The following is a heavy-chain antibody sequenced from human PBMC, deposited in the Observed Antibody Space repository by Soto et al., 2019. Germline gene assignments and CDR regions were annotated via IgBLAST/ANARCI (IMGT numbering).Heavy chain of an antibody. D-gene: IGHD3-3*01. CDR2: ISAYNGNT. CDR3: ARSLYYDFWSGYYTGMPDRTYYFDY. Sequence: GASVKVSCKASGYTFTSYGISWVRQAPGQGLEWMGWISAYNGNTNYAQKLQGRVTMTTDTSTSTAYMELRSLRSDDTAVYYCARSLYYDFWSGYYTGMPDRTYYFDYWGQGTLVTVSS. CDR1: GYTFTSYG. V-gene: IGHV1-18*01. J-gene: IGHJ4*02.